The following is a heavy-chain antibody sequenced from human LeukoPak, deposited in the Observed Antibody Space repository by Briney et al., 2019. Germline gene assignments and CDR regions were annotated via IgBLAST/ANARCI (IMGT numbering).Heavy chain of an antibody. CDR1: GGSISSYY. Sequence: PSETLSLTCTVSGGSISSYYWSWIRQPPGQGLEWIGYIYYSGSTNDNPSLKSRVTVSVDTSKNQFSLKLSSVTAADTAVYYCARLKEFQKIFDYWGQGTLVTVSS. D-gene: IGHD2-21*01. CDR2: IYYSGST. J-gene: IGHJ4*02. V-gene: IGHV4-59*08. CDR3: ARLKEFQKIFDY.